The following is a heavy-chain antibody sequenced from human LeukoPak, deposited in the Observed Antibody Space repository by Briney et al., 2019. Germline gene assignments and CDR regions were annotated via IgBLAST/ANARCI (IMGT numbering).Heavy chain of an antibody. CDR2: IRSKAYGGTT. Sequence: PGRSLRLSCTASGFTFGDYAMSWFRQAPGKGLEWVGFIRSKAYGGTTEYAASVKGRFTISRDDSKSIAYPQMNSLKTEVTAVYYCTRGYSSRDAFDIWGQGTMVTVSS. V-gene: IGHV3-49*03. J-gene: IGHJ3*02. CDR1: GFTFGDYA. CDR3: TRGYSSRDAFDI. D-gene: IGHD6-13*01.